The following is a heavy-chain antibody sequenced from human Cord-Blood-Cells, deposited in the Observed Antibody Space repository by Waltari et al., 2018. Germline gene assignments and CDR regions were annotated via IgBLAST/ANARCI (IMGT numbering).Heavy chain of an antibody. D-gene: IGHD3-22*01. Sequence: QVQLVQSGAEVKKPGSSVKVSCKASGVTFSSYAISWVRQAPGQGLEWMGGIIPIFGTANYAQKFQGRVTITADESTSTAYMELSSLRSEDTAVYYCARVRYYDSSGYYYYFDYWGQGTLVTVSS. CDR1: GVTFSSYA. V-gene: IGHV1-69*01. CDR3: ARVRYYDSSGYYYYFDY. CDR2: IIPIFGTA. J-gene: IGHJ4*02.